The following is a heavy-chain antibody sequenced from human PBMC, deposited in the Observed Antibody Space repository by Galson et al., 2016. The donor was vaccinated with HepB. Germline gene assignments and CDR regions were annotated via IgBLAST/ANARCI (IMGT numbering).Heavy chain of an antibody. D-gene: IGHD3-10*01. V-gene: IGHV6-1*01. CDR1: GDSVSSKSVS. CDR3: AREGTYYHGSGSYGYFDS. J-gene: IGHJ2*01. Sequence: CAISGDSVSSKSVSWNWIRQSPSRGLEWLGRTYRRSKWYSDYAESLKSRLIINPDTSKNHFSLHLNSLTPDDTAVYYCAREGTYYHGSGSYGYFDSWGRGTLVSVSS. CDR2: TYRRSKWYS.